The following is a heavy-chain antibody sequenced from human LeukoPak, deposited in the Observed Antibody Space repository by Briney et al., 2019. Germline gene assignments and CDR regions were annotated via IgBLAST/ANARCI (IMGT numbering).Heavy chain of an antibody. CDR2: INPNTGGT. V-gene: IGHV1-2*02. CDR1: EFTFNAYY. Sequence: GASVKVSCKASEFTFNAYYMHWVRQAPGQGLEWMGWINPNTGGTNYAQKFQGRVTMTRDTSISTAYMELSRLRSDDTAVYYCARRYCSGGRCLGWFVPWGQGTLVTVSS. D-gene: IGHD2-15*01. CDR3: ARRYCSGGRCLGWFVP. J-gene: IGHJ5*02.